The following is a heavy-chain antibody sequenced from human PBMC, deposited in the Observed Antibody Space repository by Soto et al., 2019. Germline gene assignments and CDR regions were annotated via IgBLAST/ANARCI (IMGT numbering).Heavy chain of an antibody. CDR3: ARTPPPGDDYVWGSYGDV. V-gene: IGHV5-51*01. D-gene: IGHD3-16*01. J-gene: IGHJ6*02. CDR2: IYPGDSDT. Sequence: GESLKISCKGSGYSFTSYWIGWVRQMPGKGLEWMGIIYPGDSDTRYSPSFQGQVTISADKSISTAYLQWSSLKASDTAMYYCARTPPPGDDYVWGSYGDVWGQGTTVTVSS. CDR1: GYSFTSYW.